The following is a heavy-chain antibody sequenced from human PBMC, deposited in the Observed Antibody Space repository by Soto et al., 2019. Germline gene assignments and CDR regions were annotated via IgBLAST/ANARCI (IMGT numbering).Heavy chain of an antibody. CDR1: GYNFANYW. CDR2: IFPGDSDT. Sequence: GESLKISCKGSGYNFANYWIGWVRQVPGKGLEWMGMIFPGDSDTKNSPSLQGQITMSVDKSNSSAYLQWRSLKASDTAMYYCAAGYSTGLDAFDLWGQGTWGHRLL. CDR3: AAGYSTGLDAFDL. D-gene: IGHD2-8*02. J-gene: IGHJ3*01. V-gene: IGHV5-51*01.